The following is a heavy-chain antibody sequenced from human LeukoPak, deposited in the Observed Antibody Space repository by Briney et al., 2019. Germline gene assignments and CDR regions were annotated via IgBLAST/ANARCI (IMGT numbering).Heavy chain of an antibody. D-gene: IGHD3-9*01. J-gene: IGHJ5*02. Sequence: GASVKVSCKASGYTFTGYYMHWVRQAPGQGLEWMGWINPNSGGTNYAQKFQGRVTMTRDTSISTAYMELSRLRSDDTAVYYCARESRDILTGPLFGSWGQGTLVTVSS. V-gene: IGHV1-2*02. CDR1: GYTFTGYY. CDR2: INPNSGGT. CDR3: ARESRDILTGPLFGS.